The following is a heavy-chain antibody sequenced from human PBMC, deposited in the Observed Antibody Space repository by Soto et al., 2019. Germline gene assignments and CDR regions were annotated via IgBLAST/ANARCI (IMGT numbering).Heavy chain of an antibody. J-gene: IGHJ4*02. Sequence: EVQLVESGGALVKPGGCLRLSCAASGFGFSTAWMNWVRQAPGKGLEWVGRIYSDGTTVYGAPLKGRVTISRDNSKSTVHLHVDTLKTEDTGVYYCAAGIYNSGGVDHWGQGTLVTVSS. CDR2: IYSDGTT. CDR1: GFGFSTAW. CDR3: AAGIYNSGGVDH. V-gene: IGHV3-15*07. D-gene: IGHD2-15*01.